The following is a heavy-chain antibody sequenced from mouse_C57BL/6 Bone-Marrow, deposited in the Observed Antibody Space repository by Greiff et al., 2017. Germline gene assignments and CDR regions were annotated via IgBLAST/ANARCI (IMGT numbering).Heavy chain of an antibody. V-gene: IGHV2-4*01. D-gene: IGHD1-1*01. CDR2: IWSGGST. Sequence: VQLQQSGPGLVQPSQSLSITCTVSGFSLTSYGVHWVRQPPGKGLEWLGVIWSGGSTDYNAAFISSLSISKDNSKSQVFFKMNSLQADDNAIYYCAILRGGAMDYWGQGTLVTVAA. CDR3: AILRGGAMDY. J-gene: IGHJ4*01. CDR1: GFSLTSYG.